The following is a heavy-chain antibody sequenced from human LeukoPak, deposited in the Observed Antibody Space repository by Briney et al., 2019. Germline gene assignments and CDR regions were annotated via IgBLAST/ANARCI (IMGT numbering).Heavy chain of an antibody. CDR3: AKDAEKMITMIVVS. Sequence: SGGSLRLSCAASGFTFDNNVMSWVRQAPGKGLEWVSLISGSGDNTYYADSVRGRFTISRDNSKNTLYLQMNSLRAEDTAVYYCAKDAEKMITMIVVSWGQGTLVTVSS. D-gene: IGHD3-22*01. CDR2: ISGSGDNT. J-gene: IGHJ5*02. CDR1: GFTFDNNV. V-gene: IGHV3-23*01.